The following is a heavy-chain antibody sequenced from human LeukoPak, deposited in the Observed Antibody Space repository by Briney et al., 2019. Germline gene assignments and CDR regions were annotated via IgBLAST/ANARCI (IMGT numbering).Heavy chain of an antibody. J-gene: IGHJ4*02. CDR1: GLTFSTYW. CDR3: ARDSAGNDY. D-gene: IGHD6-13*01. CDR2: IKQDGSEK. V-gene: IGHV3-7*01. Sequence: AGGSLRLSCAASGLTFSTYWMSWVRQAPGKGLEWVANIKQDGSEKYYVDSVKGRFTISRDNAKNSLYLQMNSLRAEDTAMYYCARDSAGNDYWGQGTLVTVSS.